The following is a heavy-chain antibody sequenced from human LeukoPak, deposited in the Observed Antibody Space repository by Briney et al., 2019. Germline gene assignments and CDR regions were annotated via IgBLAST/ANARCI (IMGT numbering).Heavy chain of an antibody. V-gene: IGHV3-13*01. D-gene: IGHD5-18*01. CDR1: GFSFSSYD. CDR2: FNTAGDT. J-gene: IGHJ4*02. CDR3: ARRGHSYDFDC. Sequence: PGGSLRLSCAASGFSFSSYDMHWVRQATGKGLEWVSVFNTAGDTYYADSVKGRFTISRENAKSSLSLQMNSLRVEDTAVYYCARRGHSYDFDCWGRGTLVSVSS.